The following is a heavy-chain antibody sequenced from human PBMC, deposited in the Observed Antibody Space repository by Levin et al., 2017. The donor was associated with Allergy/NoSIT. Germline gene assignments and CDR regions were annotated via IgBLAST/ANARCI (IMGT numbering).Heavy chain of an antibody. Sequence: SQTLSLTCAVYGGSFSGYYWSWIRQPPGKGLEWIGEINHSGSTNYNPSLKSRVTISVDTSKNQFSLKLSSVTAADTAVYYCACTGGYGRIDPWGQGTLVTVSS. CDR2: INHSGST. CDR3: ACTGGYGRIDP. V-gene: IGHV4-34*01. CDR1: GGSFSGYY. D-gene: IGHD4-17*01. J-gene: IGHJ5*02.